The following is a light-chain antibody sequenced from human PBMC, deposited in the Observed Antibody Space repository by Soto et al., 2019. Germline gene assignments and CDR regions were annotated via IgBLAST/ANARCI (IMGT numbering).Light chain of an antibody. CDR3: CSYAGTYTGV. Sequence: QSALTQPRSVSESPGQSVTISCTGTSSDVGGSKFVSWYQQRPGKAPRLMIYDVTERPSGVPDRFSGSKSGNTASLTISGLQAEDEADYYCCSYAGTYTGVFGTGTKLTVL. CDR1: SSDVGGSKF. V-gene: IGLV2-11*01. J-gene: IGLJ1*01. CDR2: DVT.